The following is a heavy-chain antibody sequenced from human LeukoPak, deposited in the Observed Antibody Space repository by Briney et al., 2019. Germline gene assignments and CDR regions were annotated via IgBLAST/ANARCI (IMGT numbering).Heavy chain of an antibody. CDR2: INTHNGDT. D-gene: IGHD2-2*03. CDR3: ARDGYRLSGYFYYMDV. CDR1: GYTFASFG. J-gene: IGHJ6*03. Sequence: GASVNVSCKASGYTFASFGITWVRQAPGQGLEWMGWINTHNGDTNYAQKLQGRVTMTTDTSTSTAYMELRSLRSDDTAVYYCARDGYRLSGYFYYMDVWGKGTTVTVSS. V-gene: IGHV1-18*01.